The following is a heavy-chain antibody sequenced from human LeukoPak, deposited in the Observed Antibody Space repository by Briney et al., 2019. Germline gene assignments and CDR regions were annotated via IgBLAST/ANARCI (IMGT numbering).Heavy chain of an antibody. CDR2: INTDGSST. J-gene: IGHJ4*02. D-gene: IGHD3-22*01. Sequence: GGSLRLSCAASGFTFSSNWMHWVRQAPGKGLVWVSRINTDGSSTSYADSVKGRFTISRDNAKNTLYLQMNSLRAEDTAVYYCARDTYDISGYYYGPFDYWGQGTLVTVSS. CDR3: ARDTYDISGYYYGPFDY. V-gene: IGHV3-74*01. CDR1: GFTFSSNW.